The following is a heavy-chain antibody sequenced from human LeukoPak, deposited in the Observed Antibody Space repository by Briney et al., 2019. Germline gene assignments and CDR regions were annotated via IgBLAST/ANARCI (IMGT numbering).Heavy chain of an antibody. V-gene: IGHV4-34*01. D-gene: IGHD5-12*01. CDR1: GGSFSGYY. Sequence: SETLSLTCAVYGGSFSGYYWSWIRPPPGKGLEWIGEINHSGSTNYNPSPKSRAIIPLDTSKNQFSRNLSSVTAADTPVFYFPTHPTHVWWLRVPRSYFDYCGERTLLTASS. CDR2: INHSGST. CDR3: PTHPTHVWWLRVPRSYFDY. J-gene: IGHJ4*03.